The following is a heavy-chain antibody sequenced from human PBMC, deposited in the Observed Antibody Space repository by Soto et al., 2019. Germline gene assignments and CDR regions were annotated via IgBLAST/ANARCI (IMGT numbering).Heavy chain of an antibody. Sequence: PGGSLRLSCAASGFTFSSYGMHWFRQAPGKGLEWVAVIWYDGSNKYYADSVKGRFTISRDNSKNTLYLQMNSLRAEDTAVYYCARSRYGSGALGVWGQGTTVTVSS. V-gene: IGHV3-33*01. J-gene: IGHJ6*02. CDR1: GFTFSSYG. CDR3: ARSRYGSGALGV. CDR2: IWYDGSNK. D-gene: IGHD3-10*01.